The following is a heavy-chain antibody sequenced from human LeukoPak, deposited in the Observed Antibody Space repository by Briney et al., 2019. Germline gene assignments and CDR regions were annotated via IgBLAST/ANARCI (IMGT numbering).Heavy chain of an antibody. D-gene: IGHD3-22*01. J-gene: IGHJ6*03. Sequence: ASVKVSCKVSGYTLTELSMHWVRQAPGQGLEWMGWINPNSGGTNYAQKFQGRVTMTRDTSISTAYMELSRLRSDDTAVYYCARGGYYYDSSGTRVPIYYYYYMDVWGKGTTVTVSS. V-gene: IGHV1-2*02. CDR2: INPNSGGT. CDR3: ARGGYYYDSSGTRVPIYYYYYMDV. CDR1: GYTLTELS.